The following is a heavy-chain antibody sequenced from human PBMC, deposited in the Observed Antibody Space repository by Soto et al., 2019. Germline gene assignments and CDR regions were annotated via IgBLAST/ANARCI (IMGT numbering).Heavy chain of an antibody. D-gene: IGHD3-22*01. CDR2: ISWNSGSI. Sequence: GGSLRLSCAASGFTFDDYAMHWVRQAPGKGLEWVSGISWNSGSIGYADSVKGRFTISRDNAKNSLYLQMNSLRAEDTALYYCAKGQYYGSSGYLDYWGQGTLVTVSS. CDR3: AKGQYYGSSGYLDY. J-gene: IGHJ4*02. V-gene: IGHV3-9*01. CDR1: GFTFDDYA.